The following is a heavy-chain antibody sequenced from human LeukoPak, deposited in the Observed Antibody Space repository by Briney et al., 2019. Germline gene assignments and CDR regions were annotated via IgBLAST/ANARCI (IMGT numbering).Heavy chain of an antibody. J-gene: IGHJ3*02. CDR1: GGSFSGYY. D-gene: IGHD3-16*02. Sequence: SETLSLTCAVYGGSFSGYYWSWIRQPPGKGLEWIGEINHSGSTNYNPSLKSRVTISVDTSKNQFSLKLSSVTAADTAVYYCARCAPYYDYVWGSYRQRGAFDIWAKGQWSPSLQ. V-gene: IGHV4-34*01. CDR3: ARCAPYYDYVWGSYRQRGAFDI. CDR2: INHSGST.